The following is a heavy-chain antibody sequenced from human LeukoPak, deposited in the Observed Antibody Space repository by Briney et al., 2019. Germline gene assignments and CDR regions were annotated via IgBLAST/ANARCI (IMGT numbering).Heavy chain of an antibody. CDR1: GFTFTHHG. CDR3: AIIDTLNGAVTTPAPFDY. D-gene: IGHD4-11*01. Sequence: GGSLRLSCVASGFTFTHHGIHWVRQAPGKGLERVAFIRSDGTNKYADSVKGRFTISRDNSKNTLYLQTNSLTAEDTALYYCAIIDTLNGAVTTPAPFDYWGQGTQVTVSS. J-gene: IGHJ4*02. CDR2: IRSDGTNK. V-gene: IGHV3-30*02.